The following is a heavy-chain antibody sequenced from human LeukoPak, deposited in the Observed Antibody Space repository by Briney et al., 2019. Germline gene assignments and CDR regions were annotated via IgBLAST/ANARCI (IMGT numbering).Heavy chain of an antibody. CDR3: ARQYSSGWPWFDP. J-gene: IGHJ5*02. V-gene: IGHV4-39*01. CDR2: IFYSGTT. CDR1: GGSISSGGYY. D-gene: IGHD6-19*01. Sequence: PSETLSLTCTVSGGSISSGGYYWGWIRQPPGKGLEWIGSIFYSGTTYYNPSLKSRVTISADTSKSQFSLNLSSVTAADAAVYYCARQYSSGWPWFDPWGQGTLVTVSS.